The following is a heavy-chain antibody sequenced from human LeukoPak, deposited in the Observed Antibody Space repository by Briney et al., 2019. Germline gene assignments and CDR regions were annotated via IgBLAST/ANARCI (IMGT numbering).Heavy chain of an antibody. CDR3: ARDLGRIVGATTGPM. D-gene: IGHD1-26*01. CDR1: GFTFSNAW. CDR2: IKIKTDGGAT. J-gene: IGHJ4*02. Sequence: GGSLRLSCAASGFTFSNAWMSWVRQAPGKGLEWVGRIKIKTDGGATDYAAPVKGRFIISRDDSKNTLYLQMNSLRAEDTAVYYCARDLGRIVGATTGPMWGQGTLVTVSS. V-gene: IGHV3-15*01.